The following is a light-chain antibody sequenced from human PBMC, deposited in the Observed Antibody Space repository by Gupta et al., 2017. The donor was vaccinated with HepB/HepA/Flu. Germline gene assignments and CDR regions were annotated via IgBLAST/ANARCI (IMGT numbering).Light chain of an antibody. Sequence: SSELTQDPAVSVPLGQTVRSTCKGDSIGSYYASWYQQQRGEAPILVIYGKNDRPSGIPHRFSGASTGSTASLTITGGQEEEEGDYYCNTRDSSGNNLRVFGNGTKVTVL. V-gene: IGLV3-19*01. CDR1: SIGSYY. CDR3: NTRDSSGNNLRV. CDR2: GKN. J-gene: IGLJ1*01.